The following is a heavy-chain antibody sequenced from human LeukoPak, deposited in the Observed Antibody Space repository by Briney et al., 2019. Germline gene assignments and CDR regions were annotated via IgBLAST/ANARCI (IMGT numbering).Heavy chain of an antibody. CDR3: ARRREYSSSSTPRPFDP. J-gene: IGHJ5*02. Sequence: SETLSLTCAVSGGSISSYYWSWIRQPAGKGLEWIGRIYTSGSTNYNPSLKSRVTMSVDTSKNQFSLKLSSVTAADTAVYYCARRREYSSSSTPRPFDPWGQGTLVTVSS. CDR1: GGSISSYY. V-gene: IGHV4-4*07. D-gene: IGHD6-6*01. CDR2: IYTSGST.